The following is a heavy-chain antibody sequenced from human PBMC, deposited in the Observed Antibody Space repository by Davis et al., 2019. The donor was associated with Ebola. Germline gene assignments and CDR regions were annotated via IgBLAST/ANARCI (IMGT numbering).Heavy chain of an antibody. J-gene: IGHJ6*02. CDR3: AVLGAAARPLHYYYYGMDV. Sequence: ASVKVSCKASGYTFTSYAMHWVRQAHGQRLEWMGWINAGNGNTKYSQKFQGRVTITRDTSASTAYMELSSLRSEDTAVYYCAVLGAAARPLHYYYYGMDVWGQGTTVTVSS. CDR2: INAGNGNT. D-gene: IGHD6-6*01. CDR1: GYTFTSYA. V-gene: IGHV1-3*01.